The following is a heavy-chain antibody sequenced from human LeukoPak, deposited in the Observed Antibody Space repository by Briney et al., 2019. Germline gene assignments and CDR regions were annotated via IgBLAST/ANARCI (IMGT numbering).Heavy chain of an antibody. Sequence: GGSLRLSCAAPGFTFSSHDMTWVRQAPGKGLEWVSYISSSGSTIYYADSVKGRFTISRDNAKNSLYLQMNSLRAEDTAVYYCAELGITMIGGVWGKGTTVTISS. CDR3: AELGITMIGGV. D-gene: IGHD3-10*02. V-gene: IGHV3-48*03. J-gene: IGHJ6*04. CDR1: GFTFSSHD. CDR2: ISSSGSTI.